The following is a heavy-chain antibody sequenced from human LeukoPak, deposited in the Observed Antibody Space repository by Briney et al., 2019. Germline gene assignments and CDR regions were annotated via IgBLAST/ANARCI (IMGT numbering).Heavy chain of an antibody. Sequence: PGRSLRLSCAASGFTFSSYGMHWVRQAPGKGLEWVAIISYDGSNKYYADSVKGRFTISRDNSKNTLYLQMNSLRAEDTAMYYCAKEIFRSNDYWGQGTLVTVSS. CDR2: ISYDGSNK. CDR1: GFTFSSYG. V-gene: IGHV3-30*18. J-gene: IGHJ4*02. CDR3: AKEIFRSNDY. D-gene: IGHD3-3*01.